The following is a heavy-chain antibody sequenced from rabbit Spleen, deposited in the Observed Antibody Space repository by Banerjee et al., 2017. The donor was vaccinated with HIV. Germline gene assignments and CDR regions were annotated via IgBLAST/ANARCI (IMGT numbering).Heavy chain of an antibody. CDR2: IYTSSGST. V-gene: IGHV1S40*01. CDR1: GFSFGSSYY. Sequence: QSLEESGGDLVKPEGSLTLTCTASGFSFGSSYYMCWVRQAPGKGLEWIGCIYTSSGSTYYASWARGRFTISKTSSTTVTLQMTGLTAADTATYFCVRDLGYDDYSEKGYFNLWGPGTLVTVS. D-gene: IGHD2-1*01. J-gene: IGHJ4*01. CDR3: VRDLGYDDYSEKGYFNL.